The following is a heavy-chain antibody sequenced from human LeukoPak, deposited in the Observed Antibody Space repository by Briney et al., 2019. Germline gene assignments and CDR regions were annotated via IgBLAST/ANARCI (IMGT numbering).Heavy chain of an antibody. CDR1: GFTFNNAW. CDR3: ARMGPTSSGWPEAFDY. CDR2: IKQDVSEK. V-gene: IGHV3-7*01. J-gene: IGHJ4*01. D-gene: IGHD6-25*01. Sequence: GGSLRLSCAASGFTFNNAWMNWVRQAPGKGLEWVANIKQDVSEKYYVDSVKGRFTISRDNAKNSLSLQMNSLRAEDTAVYYCARMGPTSSGWPEAFDYWGRGTLVTVSS.